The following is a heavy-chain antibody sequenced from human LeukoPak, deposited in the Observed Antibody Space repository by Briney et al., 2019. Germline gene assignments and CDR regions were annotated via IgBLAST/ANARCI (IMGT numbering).Heavy chain of an antibody. V-gene: IGHV4-39*01. Sequence: SETLSLTCTVSGGSISSYNYYWGWIRQPPGKGLEWIGSIYYSGSTYYNPSLKSRVAISVDTPKNQYSLKLSSVPAADTAVYFCASRRGSFDAFDIWGQGTMVTVSS. CDR2: IYYSGST. J-gene: IGHJ3*02. D-gene: IGHD3-10*01. CDR1: GGSISSYNYY. CDR3: ASRRGSFDAFDI.